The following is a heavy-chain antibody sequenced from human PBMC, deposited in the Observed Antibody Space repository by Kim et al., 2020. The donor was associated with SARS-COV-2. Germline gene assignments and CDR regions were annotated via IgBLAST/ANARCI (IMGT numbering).Heavy chain of an antibody. Sequence: SETLSLTCTVSGGSISSSSYYYGWIRQPPGKGLEWIGNVYYNGSTYYNPSLKSRVTMSVDTSKNQFSLKLTSVTAADTAVYYCARKLYYYNNGYYGWFDPWGQGTLVTVSS. V-gene: IGHV4-39*01. D-gene: IGHD3-22*01. J-gene: IGHJ5*02. CDR3: ARKLYYYNNGYYGWFDP. CDR1: GGSISSSSYY. CDR2: VYYNGST.